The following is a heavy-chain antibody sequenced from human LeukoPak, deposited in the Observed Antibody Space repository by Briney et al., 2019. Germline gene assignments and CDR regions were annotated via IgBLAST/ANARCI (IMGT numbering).Heavy chain of an antibody. CDR3: ARGFSSSWLFFDY. V-gene: IGHV4-31*03. D-gene: IGHD6-13*01. CDR2: NYYSGST. CDR1: GGSISSSSYY. J-gene: IGHJ4*02. Sequence: PSETLSLTCTVSGGSISSSSYYWNWIRQHPGKGLEWIGYNYYSGSTYYNPSLKSRVSTSIDASKNQFSLKLNSVTAADTAVYYCARGFSSSWLFFDYWGQGTLVTVSS.